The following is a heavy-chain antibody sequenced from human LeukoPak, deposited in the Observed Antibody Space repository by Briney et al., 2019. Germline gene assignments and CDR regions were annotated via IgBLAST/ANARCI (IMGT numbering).Heavy chain of an antibody. Sequence: PGGTLRLSCAASRFTFSSYGMSWIRQPPGKGLEWIGEINHSGSTNYNPSLKSRVTISVDTSKNQFSLKLSSVTAADTAVYYCARDYYDSSGYYSHFDYWGQGTLVTVSS. CDR3: ARDYYDSSGYYSHFDY. D-gene: IGHD3-22*01. CDR1: RFTFSSYG. CDR2: INHSGST. J-gene: IGHJ4*02. V-gene: IGHV4-34*01.